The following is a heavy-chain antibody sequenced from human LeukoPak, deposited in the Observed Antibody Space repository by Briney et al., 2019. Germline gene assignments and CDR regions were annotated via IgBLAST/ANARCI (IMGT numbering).Heavy chain of an antibody. D-gene: IGHD3-3*01. CDR3: ARERSDYYYGMDV. CDR1: GFTFSSYA. V-gene: IGHV3-30-3*01. CDR2: ISYDGSNK. J-gene: IGHJ6*02. Sequence: WGSLRLSCAASGFTFSSYAMHWVRQAPGKGLEWVAVISYDGSNKYYADSVKGRFTISRDNSKNTLYLQMNSLRAEDTAVYYCARERSDYYYGMDVWGQGTTVTVSS.